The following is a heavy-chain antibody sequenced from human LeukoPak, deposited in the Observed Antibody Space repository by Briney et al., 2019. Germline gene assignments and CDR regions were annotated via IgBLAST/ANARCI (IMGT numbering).Heavy chain of an antibody. V-gene: IGHV1-69*13. J-gene: IGHJ3*02. CDR2: IIPIFGTA. CDR1: GGTFSSYA. Sequence: EASVKVSCKASGGTFSSYAISWVRQAPGQGLEWMGGIIPIFGTANYAQKFQGRVTITADESTSTAYMELSSLRSEDTAVYYCAREAKWVYAPMGRPPAGAFDIWGQGTMVTVSS. CDR3: AREAKWVYAPMGRPPAGAFDI. D-gene: IGHD2-8*01.